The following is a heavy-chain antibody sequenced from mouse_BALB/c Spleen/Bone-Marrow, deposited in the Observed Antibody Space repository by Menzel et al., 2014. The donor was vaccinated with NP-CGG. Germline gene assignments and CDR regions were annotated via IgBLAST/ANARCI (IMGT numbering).Heavy chain of an antibody. D-gene: IGHD3-1*01. CDR1: GYTFTDYN. CDR2: IYPYNGGT. Sequence: EVQLQQSGPELVKPGASVKISCKASGYTFTDYNMHWVKQSHGKSLEWIGYIYPYNGGTGYNQKFKSKATLTVDNSSSTAYMDLRSLASQDSAVYYCSISGITDAFDYWGQGTSVTVSS. V-gene: IGHV1S29*02. J-gene: IGHJ4*01. CDR3: SISGITDAFDY.